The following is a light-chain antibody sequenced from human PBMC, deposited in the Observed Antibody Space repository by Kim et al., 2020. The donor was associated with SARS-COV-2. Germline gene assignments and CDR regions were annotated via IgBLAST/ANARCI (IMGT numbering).Light chain of an antibody. J-gene: IGLJ3*02. V-gene: IGLV1-40*01. CDR3: QSYDNSLRAWV. CDR1: SSNVGAGYD. Sequence: QGVTIPCTGSSSNVGAGYDVHWFQQLPGTAPKLLIYNNRNRPSGVPDRFSGSKSGTSASLAITGLQAEDEANYYCQSYDNSLRAWVFGGGTQLTVL. CDR2: NNR.